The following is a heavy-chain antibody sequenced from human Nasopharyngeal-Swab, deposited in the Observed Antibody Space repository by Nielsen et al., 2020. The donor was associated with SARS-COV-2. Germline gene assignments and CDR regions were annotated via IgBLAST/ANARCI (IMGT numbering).Heavy chain of an antibody. J-gene: IGHJ5*02. CDR2: IWYDGSNK. Sequence: GGSLRLSCVVSGFTFSSQAMSWVRQAPGKGLEWVAVIWYDGSNKYYADSVKGRFTISRDNSKNTLYLQMNSLRAEDTAVYYCARSMVRGVKGPFDPWGQGTLVTVSS. D-gene: IGHD3-10*01. CDR1: GFTFSSQA. V-gene: IGHV3-33*08. CDR3: ARSMVRGVKGPFDP.